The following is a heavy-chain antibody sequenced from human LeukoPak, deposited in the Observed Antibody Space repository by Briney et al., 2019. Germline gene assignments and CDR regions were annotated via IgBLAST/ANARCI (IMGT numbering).Heavy chain of an antibody. D-gene: IGHD6-13*01. J-gene: IGHJ4*02. Sequence: GGSLRLSCAASGFTFSSYSMNWVRQAPGKGLEWVSSISSSSSYIYYADSVKGRFTISRDNAKNSLYLQMNSLRAEDTAVYYCARATDSSSWSSDYWGQGTLVTVSS. CDR1: GFTFSSYS. CDR2: ISSSSSYI. V-gene: IGHV3-21*01. CDR3: ARATDSSSWSSDY.